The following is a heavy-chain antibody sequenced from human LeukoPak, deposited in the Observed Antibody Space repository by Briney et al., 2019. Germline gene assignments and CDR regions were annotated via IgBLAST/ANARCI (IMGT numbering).Heavy chain of an antibody. Sequence: SETLSLTCTVSGGSISSGSYYWGWIRQPPGKGLEWIGSIYYSGSTYYNPSLKSRVTISVDTSKNQFSLRLTSMTAADTAVYYCAKHLYYYDGSGYKTPFDYWGQGTLVTVSS. CDR2: IYYSGST. V-gene: IGHV4-39*01. CDR1: GGSISSGSYY. J-gene: IGHJ4*02. CDR3: AKHLYYYDGSGYKTPFDY. D-gene: IGHD3-22*01.